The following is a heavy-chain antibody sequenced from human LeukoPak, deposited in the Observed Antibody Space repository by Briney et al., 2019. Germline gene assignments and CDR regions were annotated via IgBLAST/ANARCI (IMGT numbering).Heavy chain of an antibody. D-gene: IGHD3-22*01. Sequence: GGSLRLSCAASGFTFSNYWMTWVRQAPGKGLEWVANIGQDGGEKYYVDSVKGRFTISRDNTKDSLYLQMNSLGAEDTAVYYCATQTHDYYDTSGYSYWGQGTLVTVSS. V-gene: IGHV3-7*01. CDR1: GFTFSNYW. J-gene: IGHJ4*02. CDR2: IGQDGGEK. CDR3: ATQTHDYYDTSGYSY.